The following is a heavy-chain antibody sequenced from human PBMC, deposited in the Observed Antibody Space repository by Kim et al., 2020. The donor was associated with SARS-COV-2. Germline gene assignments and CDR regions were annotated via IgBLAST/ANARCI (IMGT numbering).Heavy chain of an antibody. V-gene: IGHV7-4-1*02. J-gene: IGHJ6*02. CDR2: INTNTGNP. CDR3: ARGHRGWYPGYYYYYGMDV. D-gene: IGHD6-19*01. Sequence: ASVKVSCKASGYTFTSYAMNWVRQAPGQGLEWMGWINTNTGNPTYAQGFTGRFVFSLDTSVSTAYLQISSLKAEDTAVYYCARGHRGWYPGYYYYYGMDVWGQGTTVTVSS. CDR1: GYTFTSYA.